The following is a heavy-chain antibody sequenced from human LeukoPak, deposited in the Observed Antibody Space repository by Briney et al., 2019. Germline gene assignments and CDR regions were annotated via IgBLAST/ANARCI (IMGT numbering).Heavy chain of an antibody. Sequence: GGSLRLSCAASGFTFSTYSMKWVRQAPGKGLEWVSYISDSGAMYYADSVRGRFTISRENAQNSLFLQMNSLRAEDTAVYYCARHGSSSELFDYWGQGTLVTVSS. CDR2: ISDSGAM. V-gene: IGHV3-48*01. CDR1: GFTFSTYS. CDR3: ARHGSSSELFDY. J-gene: IGHJ4*02. D-gene: IGHD6-6*01.